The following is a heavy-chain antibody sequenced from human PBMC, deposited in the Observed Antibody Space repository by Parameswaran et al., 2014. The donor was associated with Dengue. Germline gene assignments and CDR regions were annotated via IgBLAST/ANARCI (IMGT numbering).Heavy chain of an antibody. D-gene: IGHD6-19*01. Sequence: WVRQAPGQGLEWMGIINPSGGSTSYAQKFQGRVTMTRDTSTSTVYMELSSLRSEDTAVYYCARVFKPYSSGWYYFDYWARNPGHRLL. CDR3: ARVFKPYSSGWYYFDY. CDR2: INPSGGST. V-gene: IGHV1-46*01. J-gene: IGHJ4*01.